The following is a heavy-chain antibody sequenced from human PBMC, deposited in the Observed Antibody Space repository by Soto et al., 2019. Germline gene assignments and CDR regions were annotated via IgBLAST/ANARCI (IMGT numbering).Heavy chain of an antibody. J-gene: IGHJ4*02. CDR2: IYYSGST. CDR1: GDSISSGGYY. CDR3: ARAGGYVDSCLSGFNY. Sequence: SETLSLTCTVSGDSISSGGYYWSWIRQHPGKGLEWIGYIYYSGSTDYIPSLKSRITISLDTSKNHFSLKLSSVTAADTAVYYCARAGGYVDSCLSGFNYWGQGAMVTVSS. V-gene: IGHV4-31*03. D-gene: IGHD3-10*01.